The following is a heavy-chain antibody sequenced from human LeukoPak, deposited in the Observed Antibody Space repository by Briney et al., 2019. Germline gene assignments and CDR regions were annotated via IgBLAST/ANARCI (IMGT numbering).Heavy chain of an antibody. Sequence: GGSLRLSCAASGFTVSSNYMSWVRQAPGKGLEWVSVIYSGGSTYYADSVKGRFTISRDNSKNTLYLQMNSLRVEDTAVYYCARDFCSAGSCYPDNWGQGTLVAVSS. D-gene: IGHD2-15*01. CDR1: GFTVSSNY. V-gene: IGHV3-66*01. CDR3: ARDFCSAGSCYPDN. CDR2: IYSGGST. J-gene: IGHJ4*02.